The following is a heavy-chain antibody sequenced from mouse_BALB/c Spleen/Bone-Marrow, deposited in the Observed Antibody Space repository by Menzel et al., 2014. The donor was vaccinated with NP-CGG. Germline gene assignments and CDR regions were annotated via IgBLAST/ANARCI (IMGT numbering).Heavy chain of an antibody. CDR1: GFTFSSYG. CDR2: ISTGGSQT. Sequence: EVQLVEPGGDLVKPGGSLKLSCAASGFTFSSYGTSWVRQTPDKTLEWVATISTGGSQTYYTDSVKGRFTISRDNAKNALHLQRSSLKSEDSAIYYCARRGYDNSFRCFGVWDAGSTVTRSS. D-gene: IGHD1-2*01. J-gene: IGHJ1*01. CDR3: ARRGYDNSFRCFGV. V-gene: IGHV5-6*01.